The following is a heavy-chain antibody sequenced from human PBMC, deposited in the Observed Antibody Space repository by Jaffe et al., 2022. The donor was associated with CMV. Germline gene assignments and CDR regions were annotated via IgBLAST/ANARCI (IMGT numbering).Heavy chain of an antibody. J-gene: IGHJ5*02. CDR2: INHSGST. V-gene: IGHV4-34*01. CDR1: GGSFSGYY. D-gene: IGHD3-9*01. CDR3: ARIIEILVIYNWFDP. Sequence: QVQLQQWGAGLLKPSETLSLTCAVYGGSFSGYYWSWIRQPPGKGLEWIGEINHSGSTNYNPSLKSRVTISVDTSKNQFSLKLSSVTAADTAVYYCARIIEILVIYNWFDPWGQGTLVTVSS.